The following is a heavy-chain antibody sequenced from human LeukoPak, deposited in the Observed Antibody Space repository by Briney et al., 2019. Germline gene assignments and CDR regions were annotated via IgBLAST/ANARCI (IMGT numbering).Heavy chain of an antibody. CDR3: AREAVAGAWYFDL. V-gene: IGHV1-18*01. D-gene: IGHD6-19*01. CDR2: ISSKSGTT. CDR1: GYTFISYG. Sequence: ASVRVSSKAAGYTFISYGFSWVRQAPGQGLEWMGWISSKSGTTHYAQNFQGRLIMTTDTSTSTAYMELRSLRSDDTAVYYCAREAVAGAWYFDLWGRGTLVTVSS. J-gene: IGHJ2*01.